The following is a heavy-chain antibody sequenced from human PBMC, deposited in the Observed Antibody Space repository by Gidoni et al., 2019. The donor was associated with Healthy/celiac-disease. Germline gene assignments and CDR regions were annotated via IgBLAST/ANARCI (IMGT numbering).Heavy chain of an antibody. CDR2: ISSSSSTI. CDR1: GLTFSSCS. Sequence: GLTFSSCSMNWVRQAPGKGLEWVSYISSSSSTIYYADSVKGRFTISRDNAKNSLYLQMNSLRAEDTAVYYCAREGWDIVVVPAAKEFNYYYYYMDVWGKGTTVTVSS. CDR3: AREGWDIVVVPAAKEFNYYYYYMDV. J-gene: IGHJ6*03. D-gene: IGHD2-2*01. V-gene: IGHV3-48*01.